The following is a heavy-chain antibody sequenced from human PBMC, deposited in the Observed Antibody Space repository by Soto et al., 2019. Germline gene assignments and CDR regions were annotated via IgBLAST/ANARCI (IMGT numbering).Heavy chain of an antibody. Sequence: QVQLQESGPGLVKPSGTLSLTCAVSSGSIDTTNWWSWVRQPPRKGLEWIGEIFHSGNTYYNPSLASRVTISVDTSKNQFSLNLRSVTAADTAVYYCARRTWGMDVWGQGTTVTVSS. CDR1: SGSIDTTNW. CDR2: IFHSGNT. V-gene: IGHV4-4*02. CDR3: ARRTWGMDV. D-gene: IGHD2-8*01. J-gene: IGHJ6*02.